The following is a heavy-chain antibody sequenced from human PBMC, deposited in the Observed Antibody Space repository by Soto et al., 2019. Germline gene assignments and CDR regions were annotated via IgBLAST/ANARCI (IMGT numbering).Heavy chain of an antibody. V-gene: IGHV3-74*01. J-gene: IGHJ4*02. CDR1: GFTFSHHW. Sequence: SLRLSCAASGFTFSHHWMHWVRQAPGKGLVWVSRVDHDGSSTDYADSVKGRFTISRDNAKNTLYLQMNSLRVEDSAMYYCVRDTHGFSYWGQGTQVTVAS. CDR2: VDHDGSST. D-gene: IGHD5-12*01. CDR3: VRDTHGFSY.